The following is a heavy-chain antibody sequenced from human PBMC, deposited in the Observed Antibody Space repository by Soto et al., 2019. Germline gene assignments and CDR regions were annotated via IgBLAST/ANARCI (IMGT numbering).Heavy chain of an antibody. CDR3: ARRARPDFYYMDV. J-gene: IGHJ6*03. CDR1: GFTLSGYA. D-gene: IGHD6-6*01. Sequence: EVQLAESGGGLAQPGGSLRLSCAASGFTLSGYAMDWVRQARGKGLEYVSGISSNGVGTYYANSVQGRFTISRDNSKNTVYRQMGSLIPEDMAVYYCARRARPDFYYMDVWGKGTTVTVSS. V-gene: IGHV3-64*01. CDR2: ISSNGVGT.